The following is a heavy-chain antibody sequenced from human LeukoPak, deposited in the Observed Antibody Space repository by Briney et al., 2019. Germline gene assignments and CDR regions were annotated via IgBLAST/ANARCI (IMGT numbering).Heavy chain of an antibody. CDR3: AKDYYGSGSYYTVDF. J-gene: IGHJ4*02. Sequence: GGSLRLSCAASGFTFSRNWMSWVRQAPGKGLEWVAVILYDGSNKYYADSVKGRFTISRDKSKNTLDLQMNSLRPEDTAVYYCAKDYYGSGSYYTVDFWGQGTLVTVSS. D-gene: IGHD3-10*01. V-gene: IGHV3-30*18. CDR2: ILYDGSNK. CDR1: GFTFSRNW.